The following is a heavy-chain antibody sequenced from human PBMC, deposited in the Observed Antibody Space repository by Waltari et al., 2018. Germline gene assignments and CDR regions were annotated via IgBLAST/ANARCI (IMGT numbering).Heavy chain of an antibody. Sequence: QVQLVQSGAEVKKPGSSVKVSCKASGGTFSSYAISWVRQAPGQGLEWMGGIIPIFGTANYAQQFQGRVTITADESTSTAYMELSSLRSEDKAVYYCARDGTPTTVTTASWYYCGQGTLVTVSS. CDR1: GGTFSSYA. D-gene: IGHD4-4*01. J-gene: IGHJ4*02. CDR3: ARDGTPTTVTTASWYY. V-gene: IGHV1-69*01. CDR2: IIPIFGTA.